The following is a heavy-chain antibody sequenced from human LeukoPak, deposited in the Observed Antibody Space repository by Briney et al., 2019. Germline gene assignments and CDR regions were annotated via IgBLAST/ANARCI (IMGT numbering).Heavy chain of an antibody. CDR3: ARDRSPSTIEGYGMDV. CDR1: GGSISSYY. Sequence: SENLSLNCTVSGGSISSYYWSWIRQPPGKGLEWIGYIYYSGSTNYNPSLKSRVTISVDTSKNQFSLKLSSVTAADTAVYYCARDRSPSTIEGYGMDVWGQGTTVTVSS. D-gene: IGHD5/OR15-5a*01. CDR2: IYYSGST. J-gene: IGHJ6*02. V-gene: IGHV4-59*12.